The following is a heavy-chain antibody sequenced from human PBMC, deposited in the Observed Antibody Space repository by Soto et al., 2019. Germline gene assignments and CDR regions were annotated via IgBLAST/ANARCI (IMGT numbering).Heavy chain of an antibody. CDR1: GYTFSNYG. V-gene: IGHV1-3*01. J-gene: IGHJ2*01. CDR2: INAGNGNT. D-gene: IGHD1-26*01. Sequence: ASVKVFCKASGYTFSNYGIHWVRQAPGQRLEWMGLINAGNGNTKYSQNFQGRVTLTRDTSASTAYMELSSLRSEDTAVYYCARGGSLYWYFDLWGRGTLVTVPQ. CDR3: ARGGSLYWYFDL.